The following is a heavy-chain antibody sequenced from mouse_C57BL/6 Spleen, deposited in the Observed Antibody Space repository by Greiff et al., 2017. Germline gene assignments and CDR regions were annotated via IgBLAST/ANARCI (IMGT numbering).Heavy chain of an antibody. J-gene: IGHJ3*01. Sequence: EVKLVESGPGMVKPSQSLSLTCTVTGYSITSGYDWHWIRHFPGNKLEWMGYISYSGSTNYNPSLKSRISITHDTSNNHFFLKLNSVTTEDTATYYCARGDDGYYVWFAYWGQGTLVTVSA. V-gene: IGHV3-1*01. CDR1: GYSITSGYD. CDR2: ISYSGST. CDR3: ARGDDGYYVWFAY. D-gene: IGHD2-3*01.